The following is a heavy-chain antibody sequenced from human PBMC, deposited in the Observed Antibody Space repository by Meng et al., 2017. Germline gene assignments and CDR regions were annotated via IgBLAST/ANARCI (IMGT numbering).Heavy chain of an antibody. CDR3: ARGRGSWGY. V-gene: IGHV4-34*01. CDR2: INHSGST. CDR1: GGSFSGYD. J-gene: IGHJ4*02. Sequence: GHVRQWGDGLLKPSERLSLTCAVYGGSFSGYDWSWIRQPPGKGLEWIGEINHSGSTNYNPSLKSRVTISVDTSKNQFSLKLSSVTAADTAVYYCARGRGSWGYWGQGTLVTVSS. D-gene: IGHD3-16*01.